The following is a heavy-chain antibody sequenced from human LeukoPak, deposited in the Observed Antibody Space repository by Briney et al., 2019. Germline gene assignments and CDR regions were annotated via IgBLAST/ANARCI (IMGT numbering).Heavy chain of an antibody. CDR1: GYTFTSYD. V-gene: IGHV1-8*01. J-gene: IGHJ4*02. Sequence: ALVKVSCKASGYTFTSYDINWVRQATGQGLEWMGWMNPNSGNTGYAQKFQGRVTMTRNTSISTAYMELSSLRSEDTAVYYCASLGWYYYGSGSYFVDYWGQGTLVTVSS. CDR2: MNPNSGNT. CDR3: ASLGWYYYGSGSYFVDY. D-gene: IGHD3-10*01.